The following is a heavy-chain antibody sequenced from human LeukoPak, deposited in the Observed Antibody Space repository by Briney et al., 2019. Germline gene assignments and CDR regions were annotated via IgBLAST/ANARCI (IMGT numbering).Heavy chain of an antibody. Sequence: PGGSLRLSCAASGFTFSSYDMTWVRQAPGKGLEWVSTISNSDYSTYYADSVKGRFTISRANSENTLYLQMNNLRAEDTAVYYCAKATGYLLWGQGTLVTVSS. V-gene: IGHV3-23*01. D-gene: IGHD1-14*01. CDR2: ISNSDYST. J-gene: IGHJ4*02. CDR3: AKATGYLL. CDR1: GFTFSSYD.